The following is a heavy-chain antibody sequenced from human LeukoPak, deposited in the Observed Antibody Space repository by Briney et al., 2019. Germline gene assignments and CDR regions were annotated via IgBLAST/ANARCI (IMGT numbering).Heavy chain of an antibody. CDR2: IYYSGST. Sequence: PSETLSLTCTVSGGSISSGGYYWSWIRQPPGKGLEWIGYIYYSGSTYYNPSLKSRVTISVDTSKNQFSLKLSSVTAADTAVYYCARDSSYGDYEDDAFDIWGQGTMVTVSS. CDR3: ARDSSYGDYEDDAFDI. V-gene: IGHV4-30-4*01. CDR1: GGSISSGGYY. D-gene: IGHD4-17*01. J-gene: IGHJ3*02.